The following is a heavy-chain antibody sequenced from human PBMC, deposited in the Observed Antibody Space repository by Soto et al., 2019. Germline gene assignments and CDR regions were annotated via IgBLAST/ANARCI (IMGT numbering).Heavy chain of an antibody. CDR1: TGAIVIVYW. D-gene: IGHD5-18*01. CDR2: TSHDGVT. V-gene: IGHV4-4*02. CDR3: ARRYGSCSDY. Sequence: SESLSLTRAVSTGAIVIVYWWSWVRQSPGKGLEWIGETSHDGVTNYNPSLKSRVTISVDTSKNQFSLKLSSVTAADTAVYYCARRYGSCSDYWGQG. J-gene: IGHJ4*02.